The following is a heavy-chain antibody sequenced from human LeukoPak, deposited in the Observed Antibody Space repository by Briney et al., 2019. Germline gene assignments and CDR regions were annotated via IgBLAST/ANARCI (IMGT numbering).Heavy chain of an antibody. D-gene: IGHD3-3*01. CDR3: ARLGGGVYYYYYMDV. CDR2: IYPGDSDT. Sequence: GESLKISCKGSGYSFSNDWIGWVRQMPGKGLEWMGIIYPGDSDTRYSPSFQGQVTISADKSISTAYLQWSSLKASDTAMYYCARLGGGVYYYYYMDVWGKGTTVTVSS. CDR1: GYSFSNDW. J-gene: IGHJ6*03. V-gene: IGHV5-51*01.